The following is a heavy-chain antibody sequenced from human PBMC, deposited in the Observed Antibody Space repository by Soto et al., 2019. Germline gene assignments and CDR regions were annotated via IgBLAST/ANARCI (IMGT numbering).Heavy chain of an antibody. D-gene: IGHD2-2*01. CDR3: AQAYGGTSWPNDAFDV. V-gene: IGHV2-5*02. Sequence: QITLKESGPTLVKPTQTLTLTCTFSGFSLSADGVGVGWIRQPPGKALEWLALIYWDDGQRYSPSLRTRLTITTYTSKNQVVLTMTNMDPVDTATYYCAQAYGGTSWPNDAFDVWGHGTVVTVSS. CDR2: IYWDDGQ. J-gene: IGHJ3*01. CDR1: GFSLSADGVG.